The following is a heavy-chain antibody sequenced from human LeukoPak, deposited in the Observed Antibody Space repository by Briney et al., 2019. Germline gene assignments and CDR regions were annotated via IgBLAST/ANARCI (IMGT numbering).Heavy chain of an antibody. D-gene: IGHD6-13*01. CDR1: GFTFGDYV. CDR2: IRSKPYGGTT. Sequence: PGRSLKLSCTASGFTFGDYVMSWVRQAPGKGLEWVGFIRSKPYGGTTEYAAYGKVPFTISRDDSKTIAYLQMNSVKSEYTAVYYCTTGSATGTGSGYWGQGTLVTVSS. J-gene: IGHJ4*02. V-gene: IGHV3-49*04. CDR3: TTGSATGTGSGY.